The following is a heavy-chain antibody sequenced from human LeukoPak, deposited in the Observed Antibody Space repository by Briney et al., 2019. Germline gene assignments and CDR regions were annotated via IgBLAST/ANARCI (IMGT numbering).Heavy chain of an antibody. V-gene: IGHV3-53*01. J-gene: IGHJ2*01. D-gene: IGHD1-1*01. CDR3: ARVKLGYFDL. Sequence: GGSLRLSCAASGFTVSSNYMSWVRQAPGKGLEWVSVIYSGGSTYCADSVKGRFTISRDNSKNTLYLQMNSLRAEDTAVYYCARVKLGYFDLWGRRTLVTVSS. CDR1: GFTVSSNY. CDR2: IYSGGST.